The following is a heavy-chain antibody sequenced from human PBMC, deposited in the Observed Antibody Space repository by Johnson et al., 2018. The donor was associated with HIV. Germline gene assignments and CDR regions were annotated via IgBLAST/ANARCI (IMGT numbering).Heavy chain of an antibody. D-gene: IGHD1-14*01. CDR3: ANGGNTAASACEI. J-gene: IGHJ3*02. CDR2: ISWASENI. Sequence: VQLVESGGGLVQPGRSLRLSCAASGFTFDDYAMHWVRQVPGKGLEWVSGISWASENIAYADSVKGRFTISRDNAKNSLYLQMNSLRPEDTALYFCANGGNTAASACEIWGQGTMVTVSS. CDR1: GFTFDDYA. V-gene: IGHV3-9*01.